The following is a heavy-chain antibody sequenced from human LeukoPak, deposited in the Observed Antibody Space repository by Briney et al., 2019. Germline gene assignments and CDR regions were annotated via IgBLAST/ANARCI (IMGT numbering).Heavy chain of an antibody. Sequence: PGGPLRLPCAPSGFTFNIFHMLGPPDAPGKGVVWVSSNSCGGHYISCAESVKGRFSTSRDNAKNSLSLQLNSLRVEDTAVYYCARAHYDVLAASYKWTPDYWGQGTLVTVSS. CDR3: ARAHYDVLAASYKWTPDY. CDR1: GFTFNIFH. D-gene: IGHD3-9*01. J-gene: IGHJ4*02. CDR2: NSCGGHYI. V-gene: IGHV3-21*01.